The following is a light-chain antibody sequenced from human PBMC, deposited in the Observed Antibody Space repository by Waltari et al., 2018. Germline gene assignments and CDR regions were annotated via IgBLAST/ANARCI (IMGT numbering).Light chain of an antibody. J-gene: IGLJ2*01. CDR2: DLS. CDR1: HSDIVRYTY. Sequence: SALTQPASLSGSAGQPTAISCSGTHSDIVRYTYVSRYQQHPANAARLIIYDLSRWPSGVSNRFIGSKSGIAASLAISGLQAEDEGDYFCASYTSSNTVIFGGGTRVTVL. V-gene: IGLV2-14*03. CDR3: ASYTSSNTVI.